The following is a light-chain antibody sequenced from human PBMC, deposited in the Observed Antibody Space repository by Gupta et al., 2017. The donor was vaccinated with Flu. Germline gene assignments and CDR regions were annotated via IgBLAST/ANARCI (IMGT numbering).Light chain of an antibody. V-gene: IGLV2-23*01. CDR1: SSDVGNTDI. CDR2: EGN. J-gene: IGLJ3*02. CDR3: CSYADSNTIWV. Sequence: QSALTQPASVSGSPGQAITISCTGTSSDVGNTDIVYLYQQHPGKAPQFLIYEGNKRPSGVSERFSGSKSGNTASLTISGLQAEDEADYYCCSYADSNTIWVFGGGTRLTVL.